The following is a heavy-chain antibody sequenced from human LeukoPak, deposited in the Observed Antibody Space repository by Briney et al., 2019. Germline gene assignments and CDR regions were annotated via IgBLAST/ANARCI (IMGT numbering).Heavy chain of an antibody. CDR3: ALQELPTIFGVDNAEGFDP. D-gene: IGHD3-3*01. Sequence: SETLSLTCTVSGGSISSGDYYWSWIRQPPGKGLEWIGYIYYSGSTYYNPSLKSRVTISVDTSKNQFSLKLSSVTAADTAVYYCALQELPTIFGVDNAEGFDPWGQGTLVTVSS. CDR1: GGSISSGDYY. J-gene: IGHJ5*02. CDR2: IYYSGST. V-gene: IGHV4-30-4*08.